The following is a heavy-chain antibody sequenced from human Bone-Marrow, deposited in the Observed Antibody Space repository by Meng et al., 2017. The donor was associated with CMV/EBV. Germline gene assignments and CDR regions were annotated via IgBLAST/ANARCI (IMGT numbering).Heavy chain of an antibody. V-gene: IGHV4-39*07. CDR2: IYYSGST. J-gene: IGHJ5*02. CDR1: GGSISSSSYY. CDR3: ARVRYSSSSGWFDP. Sequence: GGSISSSSYYWGWIRQPTEKGLEWIGSIYYSGSTYYNPSLKSRVTISVDTSKNQFSLKLSSVTAADTAVYYCARVRYSSSSGWFDPWGQGTLVTVSS. D-gene: IGHD6-6*01.